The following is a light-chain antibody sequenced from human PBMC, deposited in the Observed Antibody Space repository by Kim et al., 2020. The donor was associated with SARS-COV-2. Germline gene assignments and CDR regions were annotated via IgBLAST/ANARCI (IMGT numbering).Light chain of an antibody. V-gene: IGKV3-15*01. J-gene: IGKJ4*01. CDR2: GAS. Sequence: EIVMMQSPATLSVSPGERATLSCRASQSVSSNLAWYQQKPGQAPRLLIYGASTRATGIPARFSGSGSGTEFTLTISSLQSEDFAVDYCQQYNNWPFFVGGTQVDIK. CDR1: QSVSSN. CDR3: QQYNNWPF.